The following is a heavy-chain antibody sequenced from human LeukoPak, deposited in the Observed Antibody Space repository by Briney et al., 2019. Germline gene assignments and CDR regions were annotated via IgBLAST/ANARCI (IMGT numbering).Heavy chain of an antibody. D-gene: IGHD5-18*01. CDR3: ARDSPSPAMVPRGACDI. J-gene: IGHJ3*02. Sequence: PSETLSLTCTVSGGSISSSSYYWGWIRQPPGKGLEWIGSIYYSGSTYYNPSLKSRVTISVDTSKNQFSLKLSSVTAADTAMYYCARDSPSPAMVPRGACDIWGQGTMVTVSS. V-gene: IGHV4-39*07. CDR2: IYYSGST. CDR1: GGSISSSSYY.